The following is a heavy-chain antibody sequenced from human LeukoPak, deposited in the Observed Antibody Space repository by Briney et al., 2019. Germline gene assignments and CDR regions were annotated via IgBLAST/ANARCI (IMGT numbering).Heavy chain of an antibody. V-gene: IGHV3-48*01. CDR2: ISSSSSTI. CDR1: GFTFSSYS. J-gene: IGHJ3*02. D-gene: IGHD1-26*01. CDR3: ARGLVSGSRYPDAFDI. Sequence: PGGSLRLSCAASGFTFSSYSMNWVRQAPGKGLEWVSYISSSSSTIYYADSVKGRFTISRDNAKNSLYLQMNSLRAEDTAVYYCARGLVSGSRYPDAFDIWGQGTMVTVSS.